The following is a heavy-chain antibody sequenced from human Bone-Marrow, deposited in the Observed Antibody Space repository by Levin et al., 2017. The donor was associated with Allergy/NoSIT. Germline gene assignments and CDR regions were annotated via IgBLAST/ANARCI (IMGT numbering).Heavy chain of an antibody. CDR3: ASQYSASSTWGY. CDR2: ISYSGTT. V-gene: IGHV4-39*07. CDR1: GGSISTTTYY. J-gene: IGHJ4*02. D-gene: IGHD1-26*01. Sequence: SESLSLTCTVSGGSISTTTYYWGWIRQPPGKGLEWIGSISYSGTTYYNPSLKSRVTISVDTSKNQFSLKLPSVTAEDTAVYFCASQYSASSTWGYWGQGTLVNVSS.